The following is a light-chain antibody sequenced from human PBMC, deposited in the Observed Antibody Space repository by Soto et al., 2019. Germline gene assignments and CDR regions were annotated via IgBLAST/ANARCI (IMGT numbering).Light chain of an antibody. CDR2: GAS. CDR3: QQYSSSPPEFT. Sequence: EIVLTQSPGTLSVSPGERVTLSCRASQSVNSNYLAWYQQRPGQAPRLLIFGASYRATGIPDRFSGSGSGTDFTHTNSRLEPEDFAVYYCQQYSSSPPEFTFGPGTKVDSK. V-gene: IGKV3-20*01. J-gene: IGKJ3*01. CDR1: QSVNSNY.